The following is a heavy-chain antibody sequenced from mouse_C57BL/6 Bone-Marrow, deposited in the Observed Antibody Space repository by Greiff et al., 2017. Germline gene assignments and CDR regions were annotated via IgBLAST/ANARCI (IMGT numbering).Heavy chain of an antibody. Sequence: EVKLVESGGGLVQPGGSLSLSCATSGFTFSDFYMEWVRQPPGKRLEWIAASRNKANDYTTEYSASVKGRFIVSRDTSQSILYLQMNALRAEDTAIYYCARDYYGSSYWYFDVWGAGTTVTVSS. D-gene: IGHD1-1*01. V-gene: IGHV7-1*02. CDR3: ARDYYGSSYWYFDV. CDR2: SRNKANDYTT. J-gene: IGHJ1*01. CDR1: GFTFSDFY.